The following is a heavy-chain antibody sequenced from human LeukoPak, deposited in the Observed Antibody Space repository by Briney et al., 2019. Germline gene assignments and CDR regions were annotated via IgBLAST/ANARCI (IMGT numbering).Heavy chain of an antibody. V-gene: IGHV1-2*02. D-gene: IGHD6-19*01. CDR1: GYTFTGYY. CDR3: ARGISVAVAGIGDY. CDR2: INPNSGGT. Sequence: ASVKVSCKASGYTFTGYYMHWVRQAPGQGLEWMGWINPNSGGTNYEQKFQGRVTMTRDTSISTAYMELSRLRSDDTAVYYCARGISVAVAGIGDYWGQGTLVTVSS. J-gene: IGHJ4*02.